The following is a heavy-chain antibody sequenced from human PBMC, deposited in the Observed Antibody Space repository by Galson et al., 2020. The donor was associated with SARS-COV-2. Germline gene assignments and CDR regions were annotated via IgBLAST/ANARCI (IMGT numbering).Heavy chain of an antibody. J-gene: IGHJ4*02. D-gene: IGHD6-13*01. CDR3: ARDSFSSTWYTGFDS. CDR1: GFSVNNNY. V-gene: IGHV3-53*01. CDR2: IYSAGNT. Sequence: GESLKISCAASGFSVNNNYMNWVRQTPGKGLEWVSVIYSAGNTYYADSVKGRFTVSRDKSKNTLYLQMNSLRAEDTAVYYCARDSFSSTWYTGFDSWGQGTLVTVSS.